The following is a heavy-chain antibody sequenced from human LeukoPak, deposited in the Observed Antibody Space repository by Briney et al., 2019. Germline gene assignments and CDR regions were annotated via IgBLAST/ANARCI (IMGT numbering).Heavy chain of an antibody. CDR1: GFTFSSYS. CDR2: ISSSGSTI. V-gene: IGHV3-48*04. Sequence: PGGSLRLSCAASGFTFSSYSMNWVRQAPGKGLEWVSSISSSGSTIYYADSVKGRFTISRDNAKNSLYLQMNSLRAEDTAVYYCATLGGRRAGNGVPPLGPWGQGTLVTVSS. J-gene: IGHJ5*02. D-gene: IGHD3-16*01. CDR3: ATLGGRRAGNGVPPLGP.